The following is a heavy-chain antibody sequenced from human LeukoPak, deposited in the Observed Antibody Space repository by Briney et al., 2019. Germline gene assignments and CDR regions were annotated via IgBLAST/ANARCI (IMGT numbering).Heavy chain of an antibody. D-gene: IGHD2-15*01. Sequence: SETLSLTCTVSGGSISSSYWSWIRQPPGKGLEWIGYIFYSGSTKYDPSLKSRVTISQDTSKNQFSLKLSSVTAADTAVYYCARHAGCSGASCYSGFPDYWGQGTLVTVSA. J-gene: IGHJ4*02. CDR3: ARHAGCSGASCYSGFPDY. CDR2: IFYSGST. V-gene: IGHV4-59*08. CDR1: GGSISSSY.